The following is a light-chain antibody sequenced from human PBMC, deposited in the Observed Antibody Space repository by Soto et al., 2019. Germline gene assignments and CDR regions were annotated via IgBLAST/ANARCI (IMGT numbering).Light chain of an antibody. Sequence: NFMLTQPHSVSESPGQTVTISCTRSSGSIASNYVQWYQQRPGSAPTTVIYEDNERPSGVPDRFSVSIDSSSNSASLTISGLKTEDEADYYCQSFDSSNHRVFGGGTKLTVL. J-gene: IGLJ3*02. V-gene: IGLV6-57*03. CDR1: SGSIASNY. CDR2: EDN. CDR3: QSFDSSNHRV.